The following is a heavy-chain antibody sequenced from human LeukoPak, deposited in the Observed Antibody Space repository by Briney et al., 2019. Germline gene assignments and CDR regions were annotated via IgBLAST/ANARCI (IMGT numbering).Heavy chain of an antibody. CDR3: TRESATSGSTD. Sequence: PSQTLSLTCTVSGNSISGNYYWNWIRQPAGKGLEWIGRIFTSGNTNYNSSLKSRVTISFDTSKDQFFLRLSSVTVADTAFYYCTRESATSGSTDWGQGTLVTVSS. J-gene: IGHJ4*02. CDR1: GNSISGNYY. V-gene: IGHV4-61*02. CDR2: IFTSGNT. D-gene: IGHD3-10*01.